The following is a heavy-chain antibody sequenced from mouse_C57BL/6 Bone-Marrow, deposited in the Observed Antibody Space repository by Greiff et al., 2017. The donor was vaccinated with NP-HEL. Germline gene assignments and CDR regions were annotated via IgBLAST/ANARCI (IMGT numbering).Heavy chain of an antibody. V-gene: IGHV1-55*01. J-gene: IGHJ4*01. CDR2: IYPGSGST. CDR3: ASSYYSNYPPYYYAMDY. Sequence: QVQLQQPGAELVKPGASVKMSCKASGYTFTSYWITWVKQRPGQGLEWIGDIYPGSGSTNYNEKFKSKATLTVDTSSSTAYMQRSSLTSEDSAVYYCASSYYSNYPPYYYAMDYWGQGTSVTVSS. CDR1: GYTFTSYW. D-gene: IGHD2-5*01.